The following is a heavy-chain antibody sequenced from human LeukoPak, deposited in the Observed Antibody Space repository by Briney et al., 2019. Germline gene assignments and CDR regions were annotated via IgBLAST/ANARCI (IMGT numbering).Heavy chain of an antibody. Sequence: ASVKVSCKASGYTFTSYYMHWVRQAPGQGLEWMGIINPSGGSTSYAQKFQGRVTMTRDTSTSTVYMELSRLRSDDTAVYYCARGAAGTNFDYWGQGTLVTVSS. CDR2: INPSGGST. CDR3: ARGAAGTNFDY. CDR1: GYTFTSYY. J-gene: IGHJ4*02. D-gene: IGHD6-13*01. V-gene: IGHV1-46*01.